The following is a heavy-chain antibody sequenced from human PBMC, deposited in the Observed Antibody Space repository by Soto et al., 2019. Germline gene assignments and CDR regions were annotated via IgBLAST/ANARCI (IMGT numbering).Heavy chain of an antibody. CDR3: ARGGDCSSTSCYIIDY. CDR2: IYYSGST. Sequence: QVQLQESGPGLVKPSQTLSLTCTVSGGSISSGGYYWSWIRQHPGKGLEWIGYIYYSGSTYYNPSLKSRVTISVDTSKNQFSLKLSSVTAADTAVYYCARGGDCSSTSCYIIDYWGHGTLVTVSS. J-gene: IGHJ4*01. CDR1: GGSISSGGYY. D-gene: IGHD2-2*02. V-gene: IGHV4-31*03.